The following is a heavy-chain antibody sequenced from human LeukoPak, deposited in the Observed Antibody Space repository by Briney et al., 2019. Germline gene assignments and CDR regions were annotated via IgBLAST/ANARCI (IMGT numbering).Heavy chain of an antibody. CDR3: ARGGYSYGSNWFDP. Sequence: GGSLRLSCAASGFTFSSYSMNWVRQAPGKGLGWVSSISSSSSCIYYADSVKGRFTISRDNAKNSLYLQMNSLRAEDTAVYYCARGGYSYGSNWFDPWGQGTLVTVSS. D-gene: IGHD5-18*01. CDR2: ISSSSSCI. J-gene: IGHJ5*02. CDR1: GFTFSSYS. V-gene: IGHV3-21*01.